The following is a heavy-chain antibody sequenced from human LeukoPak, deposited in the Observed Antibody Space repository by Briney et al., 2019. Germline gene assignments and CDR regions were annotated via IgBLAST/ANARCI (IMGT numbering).Heavy chain of an antibody. D-gene: IGHD6-13*01. Sequence: GASVKVSCKASGYTFIGYYIHWVRQAPGQGLEWMGWINPNSGGTNYAQKFQGRVTMTWDTSISTAYMELSRLRSDDTAVYYCARGHSSSWYDAFDIWGQGTMVTVSS. J-gene: IGHJ3*02. V-gene: IGHV1-2*02. CDR1: GYTFIGYY. CDR2: INPNSGGT. CDR3: ARGHSSSWYDAFDI.